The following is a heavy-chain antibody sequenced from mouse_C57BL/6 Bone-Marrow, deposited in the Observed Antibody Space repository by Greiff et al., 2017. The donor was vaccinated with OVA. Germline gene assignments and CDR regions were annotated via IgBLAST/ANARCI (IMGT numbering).Heavy chain of an antibody. CDR3: SRREKLLRPYYCDY. J-gene: IGHJ2*01. V-gene: IGHV1-82*01. CDR2: IYPGDGGT. CDR1: GYAFSSSW. Sequence: VQLQQSGPELVKPGASVKISCKASGYAFSSSWMNWVKQRPGKGLEWIGRIYPGDGGTNYNGKFKGKATLTADKSSSTAYMQLSSLTSEDSAVYFCSRREKLLRPYYCDYWGQGTTLTVSS. D-gene: IGHD1-1*01.